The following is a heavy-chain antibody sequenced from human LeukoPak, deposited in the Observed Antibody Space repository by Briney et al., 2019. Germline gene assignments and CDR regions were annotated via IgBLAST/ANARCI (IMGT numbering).Heavy chain of an antibody. CDR2: ISWNSGSI. CDR3: ANPHY. Sequence: GRSLRLSCAASGFTFDDYAMHWVRQAPGKGLEWVSGISWNSGSIGYADSVKGRFTISGDNAKNSLYLQMNSLRAEDTALYYCANPHYWGQGTLVTVSS. J-gene: IGHJ4*02. CDR1: GFTFDDYA. V-gene: IGHV3-9*01.